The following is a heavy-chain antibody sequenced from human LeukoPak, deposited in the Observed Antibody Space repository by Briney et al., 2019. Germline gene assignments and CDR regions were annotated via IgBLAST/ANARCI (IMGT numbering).Heavy chain of an antibody. Sequence: SETLSLTCTVSGGSISSSNFHWGWIRQPPGKGLDWIGSIHYSGTTYYNPSLKSRVTISVDTSKSQFSRKLSSVTAADTAVYYCTRHGWCSGGSCYLGAFGYWGQGTLATVSP. J-gene: IGHJ4*02. CDR3: TRHGWCSGGSCYLGAFGY. V-gene: IGHV4-39*01. CDR2: IHYSGTT. CDR1: GGSISSSNFH. D-gene: IGHD2-15*01.